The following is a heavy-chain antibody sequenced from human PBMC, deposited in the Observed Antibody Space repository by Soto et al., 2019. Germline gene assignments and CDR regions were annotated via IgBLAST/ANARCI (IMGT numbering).Heavy chain of an antibody. V-gene: IGHV3-11*06. D-gene: IGHD3-22*01. CDR2: ISSSSSYT. Sequence: PGWSLRLSCASSVFTFIDYYMSWIRQAPGKGLEWVSYISSSSSYTNYADSVKGRFTISRDNAKNSLYLQMNSLRAEDTAVYYCAREPYYYDSSGYYYGLSYFDYWGQGTLVTVSS. J-gene: IGHJ4*02. CDR1: VFTFIDYY. CDR3: AREPYYYDSSGYYYGLSYFDY.